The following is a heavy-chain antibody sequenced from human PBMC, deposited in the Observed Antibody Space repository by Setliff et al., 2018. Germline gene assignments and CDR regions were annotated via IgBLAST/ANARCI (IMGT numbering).Heavy chain of an antibody. Sequence: ASVKVSCKASGYTFTSYGVSWVRQAPGQGLEWMGWISAYNGNINYAQKFQGRVTMTTDTYTSTAYMELRSLRSEDTAVYYCARGLSDYYYESGSFPILGYWGQGTLVTVSS. CDR3: ARGLSDYYYESGSFPILGY. D-gene: IGHD3-10*01. CDR2: ISAYNGNI. V-gene: IGHV1-18*01. J-gene: IGHJ4*02. CDR1: GYTFTSYG.